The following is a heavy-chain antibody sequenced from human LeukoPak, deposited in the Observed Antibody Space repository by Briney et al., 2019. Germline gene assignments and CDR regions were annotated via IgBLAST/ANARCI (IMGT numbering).Heavy chain of an antibody. J-gene: IGHJ4*02. CDR3: ARGYSGSYIDY. CDR1: GFTFSSYA. D-gene: IGHD1-26*01. V-gene: IGHV4-34*01. Sequence: PGGSLRLSCATSGFTFSSYAMDWVRQAPGKGLEWIGEINHSGSTNYNPSLKSRVTISVDTSKNQFSLKLSSVTAADTAVYYCARGYSGSYIDYWGQGTLVTVSS. CDR2: INHSGST.